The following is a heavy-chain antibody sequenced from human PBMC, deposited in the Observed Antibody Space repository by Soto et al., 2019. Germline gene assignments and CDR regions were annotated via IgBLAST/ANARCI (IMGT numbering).Heavy chain of an antibody. CDR2: MHYTGFS. CDR3: ARVRSSTDDIVVVPAAIYYHYYMAV. J-gene: IGHJ6*03. V-gene: IGHV4-59*02. CDR1: GDSVTSHY. Sequence: PSETLSLSCSFSGDSVTSHYLTWIRQSPEKGLEWIGYMHYTGFSHYNPSLKSRLTISVDRSKNQFTLQLTSVTVEDTAVYYCARVRSSTDDIVVVPAAIYYHYYMAVWGKGTTVTVS. D-gene: IGHD2-2*01.